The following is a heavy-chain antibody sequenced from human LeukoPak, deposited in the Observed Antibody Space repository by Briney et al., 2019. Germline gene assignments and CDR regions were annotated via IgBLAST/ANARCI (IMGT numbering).Heavy chain of an antibody. CDR2: INHSGST. J-gene: IGHJ4*02. CDR1: GGSFSGYY. Sequence: SETLSLTCAVCGGSFSGYYWSWIRQPPGKGLEWIGEINHSGSTNYNPSLKSRVTISVDTSKNQFSLNLSSVTAADTAVYYCARRDGYSDFDFWGQGTLVPVSS. V-gene: IGHV4-34*01. D-gene: IGHD5-24*01. CDR3: ARRDGYSDFDF.